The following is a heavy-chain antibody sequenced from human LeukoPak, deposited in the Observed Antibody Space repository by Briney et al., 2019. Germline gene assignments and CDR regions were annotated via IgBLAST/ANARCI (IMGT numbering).Heavy chain of an antibody. V-gene: IGHV1-69*06. CDR2: IIPIFGTA. D-gene: IGHD3-10*01. CDR3: ATPGDYYGSGSPFDY. J-gene: IGHJ4*02. CDR1: GYTFTSYD. Sequence: GASVKVSCKASGYTFTSYDINWVRQAPGQGLEWMGGIIPIFGTANYAQKFQGRVTITADKSTSTAYMELSSLRSEDTAVYYCATPGDYYGSGSPFDYWGQGTLVTVSS.